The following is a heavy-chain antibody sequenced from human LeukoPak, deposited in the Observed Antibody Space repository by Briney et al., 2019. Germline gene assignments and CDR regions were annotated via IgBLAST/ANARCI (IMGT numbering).Heavy chain of an antibody. CDR2: VSYSGNS. V-gene: IGHV4-59*01. CDR3: ALAESTWGYFDP. J-gene: IGHJ5*02. CDR1: GGSIRSYY. D-gene: IGHD2-2*01. Sequence: SSETLSLTCTVSGGSIRSYYWNWFRKPPGKELKGFGYVSYSGNSNYNPSLKSRVTISLDTPKNQVSLKLTSVTAADTAVYYCALAESTWGYFDPWGQGILVTVSS.